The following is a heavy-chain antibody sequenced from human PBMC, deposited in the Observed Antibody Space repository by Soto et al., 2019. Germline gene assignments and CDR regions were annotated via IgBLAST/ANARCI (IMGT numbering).Heavy chain of an antibody. CDR1: GFTFSRQA. CDR3: ATGFLGLCTGGNCPLDS. CDR2: IWYHGVDK. Sequence: QVQLVESGGGVVQPERSLRLSCAASGFTFSRQAMHWVRQAPGRGLEWVAVIWYHGVDKYYADSVKGRFTISRDNSKNTVYLQMNSLRGEDTAEYYCATGFLGLCTGGNCPLDSWGQGSLVTVSS. D-gene: IGHD2-15*01. V-gene: IGHV3-33*01. J-gene: IGHJ4*02.